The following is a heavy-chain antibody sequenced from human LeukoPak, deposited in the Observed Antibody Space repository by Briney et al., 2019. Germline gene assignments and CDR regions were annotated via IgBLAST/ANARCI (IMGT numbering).Heavy chain of an antibody. Sequence: ASVKVSCKASGYTFTTYGISWVRQAPGQGLEWMGWISAYNGKTNYAQMLQGRVTVTTDTSTSTAYMELRSLRSDDTAVYYCARASHLGLNRLVDYWGQGTLVTVSS. D-gene: IGHD3-16*01. V-gene: IGHV1-18*01. CDR3: ARASHLGLNRLVDY. CDR1: GYTFTTYG. J-gene: IGHJ4*02. CDR2: ISAYNGKT.